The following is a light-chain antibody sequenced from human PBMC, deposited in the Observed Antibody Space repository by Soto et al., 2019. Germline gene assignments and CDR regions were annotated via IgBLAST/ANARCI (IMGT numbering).Light chain of an antibody. CDR1: IIGSES. Sequence: SYELTQPPSVSVAPGQTARFTCGGDIIGSESVHWYQQKPGQAPIVVVYDDSDRPSGIPERFSGSSSGNTATLTISGVEAGDEADYYCQVWNNSSDHYVFGTGTKVTVL. CDR2: DDS. CDR3: QVWNNSSDHYV. V-gene: IGLV3-21*02. J-gene: IGLJ1*01.